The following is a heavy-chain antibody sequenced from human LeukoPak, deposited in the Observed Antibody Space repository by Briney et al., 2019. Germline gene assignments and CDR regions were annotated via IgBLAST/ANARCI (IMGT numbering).Heavy chain of an antibody. Sequence: GGSLRLSCAASGFTFSSYGMHWVRQAPGKGLEWVSYISGSGSSIYYGDSVKGRFTISRDNAKNSLYLQMNSLRADDTAVYYCARDPSLWAYWGQGTLVTVSS. CDR2: ISGSGSSI. CDR3: ARDPSLWAY. CDR1: GFTFSSYG. J-gene: IGHJ4*02. D-gene: IGHD3-16*01. V-gene: IGHV3-48*04.